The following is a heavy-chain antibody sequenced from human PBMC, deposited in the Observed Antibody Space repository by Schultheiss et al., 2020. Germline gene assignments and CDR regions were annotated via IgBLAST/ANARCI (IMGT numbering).Heavy chain of an antibody. CDR1: GFTFSSYW. J-gene: IGHJ6*02. Sequence: GGSLRLSCAASGFTFSSYWMSWVRQAPGKGLEWVANIKQDGSEKYYVDSVKGRFTISRDNAKNSLYLQMNSLRAEDTAVYYCATLGYCSGGSCYSTYYYGMDVWGQGTTVTVSS. V-gene: IGHV3-7*01. D-gene: IGHD2-15*01. CDR2: IKQDGSEK. CDR3: ATLGYCSGGSCYSTYYYGMDV.